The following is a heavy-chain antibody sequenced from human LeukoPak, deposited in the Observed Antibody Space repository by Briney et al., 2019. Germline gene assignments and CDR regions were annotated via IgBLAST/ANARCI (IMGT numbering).Heavy chain of an antibody. CDR3: AREVLAVTGPAY. CDR1: GYTFTGYY. Sequence: ASVKVSCKASGYTFTGYYMHWMRQAPGQGLEWMGWINPNSGGTNYAQNFQGRVTMTRDTSISTAYMELNSLRSDDTAIYYCAREVLAVTGPAYWGQGTLVTVSS. J-gene: IGHJ4*02. CDR2: INPNSGGT. D-gene: IGHD6-19*01. V-gene: IGHV1-2*02.